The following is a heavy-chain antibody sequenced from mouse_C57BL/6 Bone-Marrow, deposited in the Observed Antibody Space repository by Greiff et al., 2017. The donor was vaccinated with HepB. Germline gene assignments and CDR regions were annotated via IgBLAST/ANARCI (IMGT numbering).Heavy chain of an antibody. D-gene: IGHD1-1*01. Sequence: VQLQQSGAELVRPGTSVKVSCKASGYAFTNYLIEWVKQRPGQGLEWIGVINPGSGGTNSNEKFKGKATLTADKSSSTAYMQLSSLTSEDSAVYCGARWPRGYGSSTGYFDVWGTGTTVTVSS. CDR1: GYAFTNYL. CDR3: ARWPRGYGSSTGYFDV. V-gene: IGHV1-54*01. J-gene: IGHJ1*03. CDR2: INPGSGGT.